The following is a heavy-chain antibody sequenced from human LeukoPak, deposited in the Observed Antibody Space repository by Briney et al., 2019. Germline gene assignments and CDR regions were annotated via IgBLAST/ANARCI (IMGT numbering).Heavy chain of an antibody. CDR1: GFTFSGSA. V-gene: IGHV3-73*01. CDR2: IRSKANSYAT. Sequence: PGGSLRLSCAASGFTFSGSAMHWVCQASGKGLEWVGRIRSKANSYATAYAASVKGRFTISRDDSKNTAYLQMNSLKTEDTAVYYCTRHAPNWGGYWYFDLWGRGTLVTVSS. CDR3: TRHAPNWGGYWYFDL. J-gene: IGHJ2*01. D-gene: IGHD7-27*01.